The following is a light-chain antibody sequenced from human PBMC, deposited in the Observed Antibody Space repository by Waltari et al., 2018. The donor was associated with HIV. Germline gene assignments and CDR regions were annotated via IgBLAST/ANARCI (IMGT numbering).Light chain of an antibody. Sequence: VMPQSPATLSVSPGERTTLSCSASQSVRTKLAWYQQKPGQPPRLLSYGASTRATGIAARFSGSGSGTEFTLTINSLQSEDYAVYYCQQYDYWPPWTFGQGTKVEMK. CDR2: GAS. CDR3: QQYDYWPPWT. V-gene: IGKV3-15*01. CDR1: QSVRTK. J-gene: IGKJ1*01.